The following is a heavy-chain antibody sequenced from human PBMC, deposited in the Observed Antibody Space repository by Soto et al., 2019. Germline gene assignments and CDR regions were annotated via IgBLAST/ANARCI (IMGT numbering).Heavy chain of an antibody. CDR3: ARDPRYCSSTSCYENNWFDP. D-gene: IGHD2-2*01. V-gene: IGHV1-69*08. CDR1: GGTFSSYT. CDR2: IIPILGIA. Sequence: QVQLVQSGAEVKKPGSSVKVSCKASGGTFSSYTISWVRQAPGQGLEWMGRIIPILGIANYAQKFQGRVTITADKSTSTAYMELSSLGSEDTAVYYCARDPRYCSSTSCYENNWFDPWGQGTLVTVSS. J-gene: IGHJ5*02.